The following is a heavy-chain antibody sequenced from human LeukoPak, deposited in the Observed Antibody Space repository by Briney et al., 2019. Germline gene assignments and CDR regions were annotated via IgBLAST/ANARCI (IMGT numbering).Heavy chain of an antibody. Sequence: PSDTLSLTCTVSGGSISSYYWSWIRQPPGKGLEWIGYIYYSGSTNYNPSLKSRVTISVDTSKNQFSLKLSSVTAADTAVYYCARQRSSGYSAFFDYWGQGTLVTVSS. CDR1: GGSISSYY. CDR3: ARQRSSGYSAFFDY. D-gene: IGHD3-22*01. J-gene: IGHJ4*02. V-gene: IGHV4-59*08. CDR2: IYYSGST.